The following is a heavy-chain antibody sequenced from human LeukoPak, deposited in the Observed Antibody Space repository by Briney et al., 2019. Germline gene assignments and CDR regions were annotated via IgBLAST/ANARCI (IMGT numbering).Heavy chain of an antibody. V-gene: IGHV4-39*07. CDR2: IYYSGST. CDR1: GGSISSSSYY. J-gene: IGHJ4*02. Sequence: PSETLSLTCTVSGGSISSSSYYWGWIRQPPGKGLEWIGSIYYSGSTYYNPSLKSRVTISVDTSKNQFSLKLSSVTAADTAVYYCGTGAIFIDYWGQGTLVTVSS. D-gene: IGHD7-27*01. CDR3: GTGAIFIDY.